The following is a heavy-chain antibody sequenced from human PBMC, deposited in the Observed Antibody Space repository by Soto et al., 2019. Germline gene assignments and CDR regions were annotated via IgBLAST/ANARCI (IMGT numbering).Heavy chain of an antibody. CDR3: ARDQQYYDSSGSAFDY. Sequence: QVQLVQSGAEVKKPGASVKVSCKASGYTFTGSYMHWVRQAPGQGLEWMGWINPNSGGTNYAQKFQGRVSMTRDTSISTAYMELSRLRSDVTAVYYCARDQQYYDSSGSAFDYGGQGTLVTVSS. V-gene: IGHV1-2*02. D-gene: IGHD3-22*01. CDR1: GYTFTGSY. CDR2: INPNSGGT. J-gene: IGHJ4*02.